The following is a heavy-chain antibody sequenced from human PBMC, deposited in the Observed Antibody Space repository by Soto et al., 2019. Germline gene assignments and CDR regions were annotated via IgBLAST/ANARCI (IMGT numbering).Heavy chain of an antibody. D-gene: IGHD2-2*03. V-gene: IGHV1-2*02. CDR1: GYIFPGYY. CDR3: ARDFGYCSSTSCFIAAAGPYYYYGMDV. Sequence: ASVQVSCKASGYIFPGYYMHWVRQAPGKGLGWMGWINPNSGGTNYAQKFQGRVTMTRDTSISTAYMELSRLRSDDTAVYYCARDFGYCSSTSCFIAAAGPYYYYGMDVWGQGNTVTVS. J-gene: IGHJ6*02. CDR2: INPNSGGT.